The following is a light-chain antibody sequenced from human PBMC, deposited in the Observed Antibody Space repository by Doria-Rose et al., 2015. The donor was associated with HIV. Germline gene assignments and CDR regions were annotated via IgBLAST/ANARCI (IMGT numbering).Light chain of an antibody. CDR3: QQYSQWPPYT. CDR1: QGIGSD. V-gene: IGKV3-15*01. J-gene: IGKJ2*01. CDR2: RAS. Sequence: TQSPATLSVSPGERATLSCRASQGIGSDLAWYQQKPGQAPRLLIYRASTRATGIPPRFTGGGSGTELTLTISSLQSEDFAVYFCQQYSQWPPYTFGQGAKLEVK.